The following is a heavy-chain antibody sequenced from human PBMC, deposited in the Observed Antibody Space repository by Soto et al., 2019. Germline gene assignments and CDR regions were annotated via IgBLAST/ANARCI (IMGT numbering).Heavy chain of an antibody. V-gene: IGHV3-11*05. Sequence: GGSLRLSCAASGFTFSDYYMSWIRQAPGKGLEWVSYISSGSSYTNYADSVKGRFTISRDNAKNSLYLQMNSLGAEDTAVYYCARGKAGSIWPFDYWGQGTLVTVSS. CDR1: GFTFSDYY. J-gene: IGHJ4*02. CDR3: ARGKAGSIWPFDY. CDR2: ISSGSSYT. D-gene: IGHD6-13*01.